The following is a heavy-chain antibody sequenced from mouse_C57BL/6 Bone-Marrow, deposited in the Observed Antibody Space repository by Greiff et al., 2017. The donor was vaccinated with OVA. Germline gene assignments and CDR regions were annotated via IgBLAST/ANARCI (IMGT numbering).Heavy chain of an antibody. V-gene: IGHV1-69*01. CDR3: ARSTIYYYGSSLDY. CDR2: IDPSDSYT. Sequence: QVQLQQPGAELVMPGASVKLSCKASGYTFTSYWMHWVKQRPGQGLEWIGEIDPSDSYTNYNQKFKGKSTLTVDKSSSPAYMQLSSLTSEDSAVYYCARSTIYYYGSSLDYWGQGTTLTVSS. D-gene: IGHD1-1*01. J-gene: IGHJ2*01. CDR1: GYTFTSYW.